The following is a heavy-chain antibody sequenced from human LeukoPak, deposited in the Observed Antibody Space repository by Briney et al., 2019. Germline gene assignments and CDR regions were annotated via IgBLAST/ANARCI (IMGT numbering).Heavy chain of an antibody. CDR1: GFTFSSYS. CDR2: ISSASNTI. Sequence: PGGSLRLSCAASGFTFSSYSMNWVRQAPGKGLEWVSYISSASNTIYYADSVKGRFTISRDNAKNSLYLQINSLRAEDTAMYYCAIDGWFGDYNWFDPWGQGTLVTVSS. J-gene: IGHJ5*02. CDR3: AIDGWFGDYNWFDP. D-gene: IGHD3-10*01. V-gene: IGHV3-48*01.